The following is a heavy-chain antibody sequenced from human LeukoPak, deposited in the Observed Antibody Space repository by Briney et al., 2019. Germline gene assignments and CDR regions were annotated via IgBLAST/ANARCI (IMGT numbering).Heavy chain of an antibody. D-gene: IGHD2-2*01. CDR1: GFTFTSSA. J-gene: IGHJ6*02. V-gene: IGHV1-58*01. CDR2: IVVGSGNT. CDR3: GAAAAYYYYYGMDV. Sequence: SVKVSCKASGFTFTSSAVQWVRQARGQRLEWIGWIVVGSGNTNYAQKFQERVTITRDMSTSTAYMELSSLRSEDTAVYYCGAAAAYYYYYGMDVWGQGTTVTVSS.